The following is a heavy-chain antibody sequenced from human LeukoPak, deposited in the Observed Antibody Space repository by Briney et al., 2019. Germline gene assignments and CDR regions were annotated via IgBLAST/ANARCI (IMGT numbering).Heavy chain of an antibody. CDR2: INPNSGGT. V-gene: IGHV1-2*02. CDR3: ARSFQDFWSGLHDAFDI. CDR1: GYTFTGYY. J-gene: IGHJ3*02. D-gene: IGHD3-3*01. Sequence: ASVKVSCKASGYTFTGYYMHWVRQAPGQGLEWMGWINPNSGGTNYAQKFQGRVTMTRDTSISTAYMELSRLRSDDTAVYYCARSFQDFWSGLHDAFDIWGQGTMVTVSS.